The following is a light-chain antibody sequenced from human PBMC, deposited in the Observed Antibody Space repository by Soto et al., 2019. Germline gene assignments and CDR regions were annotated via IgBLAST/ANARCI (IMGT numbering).Light chain of an antibody. Sequence: EIVLTQSPGALSLSPGESATLSCTASQSVSSGHLAWYQQQPGQAPRLLIFGTSRRATGIPDRFSVSGSGTDFTLTIRRLEPEDFAVYYCQRYGSTVTFGGGTKLDIK. CDR1: QSVSSGH. J-gene: IGKJ4*01. V-gene: IGKV3-20*01. CDR3: QRYGSTVT. CDR2: GTS.